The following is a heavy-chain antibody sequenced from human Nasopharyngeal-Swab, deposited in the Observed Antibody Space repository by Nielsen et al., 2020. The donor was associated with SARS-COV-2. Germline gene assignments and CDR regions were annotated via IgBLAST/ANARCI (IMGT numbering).Heavy chain of an antibody. V-gene: IGHV3-49*02. J-gene: IGHJ6*03. CDR2: IRSKAYGGTT. D-gene: IGHD6-19*01. CDR3: TRVDRRASTVAGTAGNYYYYYMDV. Sequence: VRQMPGKGLKWVGFIRSKAYGGTTEYAASVKGRFTISRDDSKSIAYLQMNSLKTEDTAVYYCTRVDRRASTVAGTAGNYYYYYMDVWGKGTTVTVSS.